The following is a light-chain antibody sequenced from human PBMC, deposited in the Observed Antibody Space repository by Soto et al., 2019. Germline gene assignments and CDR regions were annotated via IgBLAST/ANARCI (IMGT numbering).Light chain of an antibody. CDR2: AAS. CDR3: LQDYNCPWT. Sequence: AIQMTQSPSSLSASVGDIVPITCRASQGISNDLVWYQQKPGKAPKLLIYAASSLQSGVPSRFSGSGSGTDFTLTISSLQPEDFATYYCLQDYNCPWTFGQGTKVEIK. V-gene: IGKV1-6*01. CDR1: QGISND. J-gene: IGKJ1*01.